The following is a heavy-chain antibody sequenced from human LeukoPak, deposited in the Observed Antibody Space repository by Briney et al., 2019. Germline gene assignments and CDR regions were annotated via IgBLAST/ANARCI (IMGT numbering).Heavy chain of an antibody. V-gene: IGHV5-51*01. CDR1: GYSFTSYW. J-gene: IGHJ5*02. Sequence: GESLKISCKGSGYSFTSYWIGWVRQMPGKGLEWMGIIYPGDSDTRYSPSFQGQVTISADKSISTAYLQWSSLKASDTAMYYCARSHWSGSYPFNWFDPWGQGTLVTVSS. D-gene: IGHD1-26*01. CDR3: ARSHWSGSYPFNWFDP. CDR2: IYPGDSDT.